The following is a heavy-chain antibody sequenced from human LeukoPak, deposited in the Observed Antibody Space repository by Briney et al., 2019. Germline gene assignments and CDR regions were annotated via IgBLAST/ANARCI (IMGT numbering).Heavy chain of an antibody. J-gene: IGHJ6*03. D-gene: IGHD2-15*01. Sequence: SVKVSCKPSGGTFSSYAISWVRQAPGQGLEWMGGIIPIFGTANYAQKFQGRVTITTDESTSTACMELSSLRSEDTAVYYCARGDVVVVAATDYYYYMDVWGKGTTVTVSS. V-gene: IGHV1-69*05. CDR2: IIPIFGTA. CDR3: ARGDVVVVAATDYYYYMDV. CDR1: GGTFSSYA.